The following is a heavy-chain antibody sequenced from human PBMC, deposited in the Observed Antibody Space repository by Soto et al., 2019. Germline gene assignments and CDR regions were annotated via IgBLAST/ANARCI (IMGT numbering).Heavy chain of an antibody. CDR2: IIPILGIA. Sequence: QVQLVQSGAEVKKPGSSVKVSCKASGGTFSSYTISWVRQAPGQGLEWMARIIPILGIANYAQKLQGRVTITADKSTSTAYMELSSLRSEDTAVYYCARFRGSYGMDVWGQGTTVTVSS. CDR1: GGTFSSYT. V-gene: IGHV1-69*02. D-gene: IGHD3-10*01. J-gene: IGHJ6*02. CDR3: ARFRGSYGMDV.